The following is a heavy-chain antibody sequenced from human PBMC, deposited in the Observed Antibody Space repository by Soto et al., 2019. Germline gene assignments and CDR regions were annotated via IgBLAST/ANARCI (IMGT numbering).Heavy chain of an antibody. J-gene: IGHJ3*02. Sequence: PGGYLRLSCAASGFSFSSYAMSWVRQAPGAGPEWVSGISASGGRTYYADSVKGRFTISRDKSKSTLYLQMDSLRAEDTALYYCAKDPNGDYVGAFDIWGRGTLVTVSS. CDR1: GFSFSSYA. CDR3: AKDPNGDYVGAFDI. V-gene: IGHV3-23*01. D-gene: IGHD4-17*01. CDR2: ISASGGRT.